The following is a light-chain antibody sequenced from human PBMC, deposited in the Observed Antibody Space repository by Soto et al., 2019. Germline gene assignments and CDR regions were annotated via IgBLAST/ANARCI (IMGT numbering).Light chain of an antibody. Sequence: EIVITQSPAPLSVSPGERATLSCRASQSVSSNLAWYGQKPGQAPRLLIYGASPRDTGIPASISGSGAWTEFTLTISSLQSEDFVVYYCQQYNNWPPTFGQGTKVDIK. CDR3: QQYNNWPPT. CDR1: QSVSSN. V-gene: IGKV3-15*01. J-gene: IGKJ1*01. CDR2: GAS.